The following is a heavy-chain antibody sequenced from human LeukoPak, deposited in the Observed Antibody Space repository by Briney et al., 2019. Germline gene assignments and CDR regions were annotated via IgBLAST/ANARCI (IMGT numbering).Heavy chain of an antibody. CDR3: ARDTAAGGSDFDY. CDR1: GDSVSSTRAA. CDR2: TYYRSKWHS. J-gene: IGHJ4*02. D-gene: IGHD6-13*01. V-gene: IGHV6-1*01. Sequence: PSQTLSLTCAISGDSVSSTRAAWNWIRQSPSRGLEWLGRTYYRSKWHSGYAVSVKSRIIIKADTSRNHFSLQLDSVTPEDTAAYYCARDTAAGGSDFDYWGQGTLVTVSS.